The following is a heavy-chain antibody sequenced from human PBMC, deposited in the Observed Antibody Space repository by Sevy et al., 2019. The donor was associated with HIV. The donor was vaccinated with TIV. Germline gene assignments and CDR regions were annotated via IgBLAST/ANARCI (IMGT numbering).Heavy chain of an antibody. V-gene: IGHV3-23*01. J-gene: IGHJ6*04. Sequence: GGSLRLSCAASGFSFSTYAMNWVRQAPGKGLECVSGISGSGATTYYADSLKGRFTISRDNSKNTLHLQMNSPRDEDTDVYYCAKGGGSSYGYYYGMDVWGKGTTVTVSS. CDR3: AKGGGSSYGYYYGMDV. CDR2: ISGSGATT. CDR1: GFSFSTYA. D-gene: IGHD3-22*01.